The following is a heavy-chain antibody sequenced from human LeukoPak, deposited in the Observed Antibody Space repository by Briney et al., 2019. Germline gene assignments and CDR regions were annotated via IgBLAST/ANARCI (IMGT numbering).Heavy chain of an antibody. CDR3: ARRAYSGYEFDY. CDR1: GYSFTTYW. V-gene: IGHV5-51*01. Sequence: GESLKISCKGSGYSFTTYWIAWVRQMLGKGPEWMGIIYPGDSDIRYSPSFQGQVTISVDKSISTAYLQWSSLKASDPAMYYCARRAYSGYEFDYWGQGTLVTVSS. CDR2: IYPGDSDI. D-gene: IGHD5-12*01. J-gene: IGHJ4*02.